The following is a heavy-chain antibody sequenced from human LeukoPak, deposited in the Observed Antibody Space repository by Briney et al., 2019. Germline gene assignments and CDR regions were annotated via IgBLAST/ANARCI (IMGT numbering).Heavy chain of an antibody. D-gene: IGHD3-22*01. CDR1: GFTFSSYG. V-gene: IGHV3-33*06. J-gene: IGHJ4*02. CDR2: IWCDGSNK. CDR3: AKDYYYDSSGPDY. Sequence: PGRSLRLSYAASGFTFSSYGMHWVRQAPGKGLEWVAVIWCDGSNKYYADSVKGRFTISRDNSKNTLYLQMNSLRAEDTAVYYCAKDYYYDSSGPDYWGQGTLVTVSS.